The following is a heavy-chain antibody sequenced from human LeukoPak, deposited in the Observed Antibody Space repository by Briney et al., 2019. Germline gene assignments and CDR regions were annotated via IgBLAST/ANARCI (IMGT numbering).Heavy chain of an antibody. Sequence: SGGSLRLSCAASGFTFSSYSMNWVRQAPGKGLEWVSSISDNGVTRYYADSVKGRFTISRDNSDNTVYLQMNSLRAEDTAIYYCAKAPAPYYYYYGMDVWGQGTAVTVSS. J-gene: IGHJ6*02. CDR1: GFTFSSYS. V-gene: IGHV3-23*01. CDR2: ISDNGVTR. CDR3: AKAPAPYYYYYGMDV.